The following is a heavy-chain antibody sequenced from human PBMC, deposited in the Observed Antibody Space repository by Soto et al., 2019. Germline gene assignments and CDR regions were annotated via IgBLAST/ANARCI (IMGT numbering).Heavy chain of an antibody. V-gene: IGHV3-30*03. CDR2: IAYDGGKT. J-gene: IGHJ5*01. CDR3: ARWVGGSMFDNSGKYDS. CDR1: GFTFSSNG. D-gene: IGHD3-22*01. Sequence: QVQLVESGGGVVQPGRSLRLTCAASGFTFSSNGMHWVRQAPGKGLEWVALIAYDGGKTYYGDSARGRFTIARDNSENTLFLQMNSLRAEDTAVYYCARWVGGSMFDNSGKYDSWGQGTLVTVSS.